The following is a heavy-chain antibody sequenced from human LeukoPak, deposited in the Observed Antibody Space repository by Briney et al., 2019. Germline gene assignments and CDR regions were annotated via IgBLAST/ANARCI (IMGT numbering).Heavy chain of an antibody. Sequence: SETLSLTCTVSGGSISPYYWSWIRQPPGEGLEWIGYIYHIGSTNYNPSLKSRVTISLDTSKDQFSLNLTSVTAADTAVYYCARGPATSTTVLDYWGQGTLVTVSS. V-gene: IGHV4-59*01. CDR3: ARGPATSTTVLDY. CDR2: IYHIGST. D-gene: IGHD1/OR15-1a*01. CDR1: GGSISPYY. J-gene: IGHJ4*02.